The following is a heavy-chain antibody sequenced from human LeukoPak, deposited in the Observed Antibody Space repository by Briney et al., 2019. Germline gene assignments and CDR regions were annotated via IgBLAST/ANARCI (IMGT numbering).Heavy chain of an antibody. V-gene: IGHV3-33*01. J-gene: IGHJ5*02. Sequence: GGSLRLSCAASGFTFSTFGMHWVRQAPGKGLEWVAVIYYDGNNKLYADSVKGRFTISGDTSKNTLYLQMNSLRAEDTSVYYCARSVSGAYVNWFDPWGQGTLVTVSS. CDR2: IYYDGNNK. CDR3: ARSVSGAYVNWFDP. CDR1: GFTFSTFG. D-gene: IGHD3-10*01.